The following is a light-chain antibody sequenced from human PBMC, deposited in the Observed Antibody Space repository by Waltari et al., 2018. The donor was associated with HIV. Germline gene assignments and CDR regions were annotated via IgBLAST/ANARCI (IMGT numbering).Light chain of an antibody. V-gene: IGKV3-20*01. CDR2: GAS. Sequence: EVVLTQSPGTLSLPPGERATLSCRASRNVSTPYLAWYQHKHCQAPRRLIHGASGRAPGMPGRFSGGGAGTDFTLAISRLEPEDFAVYYCQQYGSSPAWTFGQGTKVEI. J-gene: IGKJ1*01. CDR1: RNVSTPY. CDR3: QQYGSSPAWT.